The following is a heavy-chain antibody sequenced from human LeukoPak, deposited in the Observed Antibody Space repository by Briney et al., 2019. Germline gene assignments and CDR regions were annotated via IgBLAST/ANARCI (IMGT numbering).Heavy chain of an antibody. D-gene: IGHD4-23*01. Sequence: GESLKISCKGSGYSFTSYWIGWGRQMSGKGLEWMGIIYPGDSDTRYSPSFQGQVTISADKSISTAYLQWSSLKASDTAMYYCARLRWSNSEDYFDYWGQGTLVTVSS. CDR2: IYPGDSDT. J-gene: IGHJ4*02. CDR3: ARLRWSNSEDYFDY. CDR1: GYSFTSYW. V-gene: IGHV5-51*01.